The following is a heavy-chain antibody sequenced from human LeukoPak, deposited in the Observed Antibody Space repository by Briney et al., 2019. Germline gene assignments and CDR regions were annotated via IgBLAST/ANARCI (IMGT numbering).Heavy chain of an antibody. D-gene: IGHD3-10*01. CDR1: GFTFSSYG. Sequence: GGSLRLSCAASGFTFSSYGMHWVRQAPGKGLEWVAFIRYDGSNKYYADSVKGRFTISRDNTKNSVYLQMSSLRAEDTAVYYCARGYYYGSGSYSLVFDYWGQGILVTVSS. CDR3: ARGYYYGSGSYSLVFDY. V-gene: IGHV3-30*02. CDR2: IRYDGSNK. J-gene: IGHJ4*02.